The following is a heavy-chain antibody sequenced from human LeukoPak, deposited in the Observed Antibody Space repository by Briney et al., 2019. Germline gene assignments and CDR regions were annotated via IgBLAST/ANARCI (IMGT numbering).Heavy chain of an antibody. V-gene: IGHV4-39*07. J-gene: IGHJ2*01. CDR3: ARAIPVGLWYQLPYRQNSYWYFDL. CDR2: IYYSGST. Sequence: SETLSLTCTVSGGSISSSSYYWGRIRQPPGKGLEWIGSIYYSGSTYYNPSLKSRVTISVDTSKNQFSLKLSSVTAADTAVYYCARAIPVGLWYQLPYRQNSYWYFDLWGRGTLVTVSS. CDR1: GGSISSSSYY. D-gene: IGHD2-2*02.